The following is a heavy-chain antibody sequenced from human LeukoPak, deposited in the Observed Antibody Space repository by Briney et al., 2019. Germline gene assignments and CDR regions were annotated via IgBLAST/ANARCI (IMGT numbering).Heavy chain of an antibody. J-gene: IGHJ4*02. CDR3: ARKGASDY. V-gene: IGHV1-2*02. CDR2: INPNSGST. CDR1: GYTFTGYY. Sequence: ASVKVSCKASGYTFTGYYMHWVRQAPGQGLEWMGWINPNSGSTNYAQKFQGRVTMTRDTSISTAYLELSSLTSDDTAVYYCARKGASDYWGQGTLVTVSS.